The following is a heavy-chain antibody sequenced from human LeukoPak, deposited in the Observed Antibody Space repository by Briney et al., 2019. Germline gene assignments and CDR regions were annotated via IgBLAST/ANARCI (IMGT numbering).Heavy chain of an antibody. D-gene: IGHD6-25*01. CDR2: IWFDGNNK. CDR3: AKAARLGPSHFDY. V-gene: IGHV3-33*06. CDR1: GFTFTTYG. Sequence: GRSLRLSCAASGFTFTTYGMHWVRQAPGRGLEWVAVIWFDGNNKFYADSVKGRFTVSRDNSKNTLYLHMNSLRGEDTAVYYCAKAARLGPSHFDYWGRGTLVTVSS. J-gene: IGHJ4*02.